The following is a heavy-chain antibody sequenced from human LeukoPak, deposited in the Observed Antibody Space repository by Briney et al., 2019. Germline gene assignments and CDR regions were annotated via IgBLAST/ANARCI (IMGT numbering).Heavy chain of an antibody. CDR1: GGSISSSSYY. J-gene: IGHJ4*02. CDR2: IHSSGST. V-gene: IGHV4-39*01. CDR3: ARHPRVLRYFDWLLPYFDY. Sequence: PSETLSLTCTVSGGSISSSSYYWGWIRQPPGKGLEWIGSIHSSGSTYYNLSLKSRVTISVDTSKNQFSLKLSFVTAADTAVYYCARHPRVLRYFDWLLPYFDYWGQGTLVTVSS. D-gene: IGHD3-9*01.